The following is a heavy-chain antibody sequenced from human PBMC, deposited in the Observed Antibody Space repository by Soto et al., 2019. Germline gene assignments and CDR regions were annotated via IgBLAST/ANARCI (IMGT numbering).Heavy chain of an antibody. CDR3: ARDERYCTNGICSFGMDV. Sequence: QVQLVQSGPEVKKPGSSVKVSCKASGVTFGRYGISCVRQAPGQGLEWMGGIIPIFGTANYAQKFQGRVTITADKSTSTVYMDLSSLRSEDTAVYYCARDERYCTNGICSFGMDVWGQGTTVTVSS. J-gene: IGHJ6*02. D-gene: IGHD2-8*01. V-gene: IGHV1-69*06. CDR1: GVTFGRYG. CDR2: IIPIFGTA.